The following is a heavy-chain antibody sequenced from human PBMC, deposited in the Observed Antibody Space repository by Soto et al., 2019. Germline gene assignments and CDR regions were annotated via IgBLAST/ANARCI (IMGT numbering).Heavy chain of an antibody. CDR2: VKSKNDGGTT. CDR3: TTDSYITSIIVRFDY. V-gene: IGHV3-15*07. J-gene: IGHJ4*01. Sequence: PGGSLSLSCAPSGFTFSNAWINWVRQAPGKGLEWVGRVKSKNDGGTTDFAAPVKGRFAISRDDYKNMVYLEMNSLQTEDTAIYYCTTDSYITSIIVRFDYWGHGTLVTVSS. D-gene: IGHD3-22*01. CDR1: GFTFSNAW.